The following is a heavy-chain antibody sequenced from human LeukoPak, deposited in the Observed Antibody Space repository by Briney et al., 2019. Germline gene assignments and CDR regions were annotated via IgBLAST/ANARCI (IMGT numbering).Heavy chain of an antibody. CDR3: AAYSSCDY. CDR2: IYSGGST. V-gene: IGHV3-53*01. CDR1: GFTVSSNY. J-gene: IGHJ4*02. Sequence: GGSLGLSCAASGFTVSSNYMTWARQATGKGLEWISLIYSGGSTYYADSVKGRFTISRDHSKNTLYLQMNSLRAEDTAVYYCAAYSSCDYWGQGTLVTVSS. D-gene: IGHD6-6*01.